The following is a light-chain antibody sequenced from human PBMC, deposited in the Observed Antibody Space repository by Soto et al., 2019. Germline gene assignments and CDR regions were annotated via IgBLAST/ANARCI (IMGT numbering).Light chain of an antibody. V-gene: IGKV3-11*01. CDR3: QQRSNWPGT. CDR2: DAS. J-gene: IGKJ1*01. Sequence: EIVLTQSPATLSLSPGERATLSCRASQSVDYYLAWYQQKPGQAPRLLIYDASSRATGIPARISGSGSGTDFTLTITSLEPEDLAVYYCQQRSNWPGTFGQGNKVEIK. CDR1: QSVDYY.